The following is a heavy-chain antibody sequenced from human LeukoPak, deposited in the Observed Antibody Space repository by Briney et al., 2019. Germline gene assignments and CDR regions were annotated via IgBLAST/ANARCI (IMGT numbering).Heavy chain of an antibody. CDR1: GTSFTSYY. CDR2: VNHSGYT. V-gene: IGHV4-34*01. J-gene: IGHJ4*02. D-gene: IGHD4-17*01. Sequence: PSETLSLTCGASGTSFTSYYWSWIRQPPGKGLEWIGEVNHSGYTNMNPSLKSRVTISVDTSKNQFSLMMTSVTAADTAVYFCARMTTGHDYWGQGTLVTVSS. CDR3: ARMTTGHDY.